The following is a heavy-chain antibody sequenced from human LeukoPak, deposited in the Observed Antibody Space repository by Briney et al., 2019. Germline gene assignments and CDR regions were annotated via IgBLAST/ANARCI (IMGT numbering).Heavy chain of an antibody. J-gene: IGHJ3*02. CDR2: ISSSSSYI. V-gene: IGHV3-21*01. Sequence: GGSLRLSCAASGFTFSSYSMNWARQAPGKGLEWVSSISSSSSYIYYADSVKGRFTISRDNAKNSLYLQMNSLRAEDTAVYYCARDLTGHDAFDIWGQGTMVTVSS. CDR1: GFTFSSYS. CDR3: ARDLTGHDAFDI. D-gene: IGHD3-9*01.